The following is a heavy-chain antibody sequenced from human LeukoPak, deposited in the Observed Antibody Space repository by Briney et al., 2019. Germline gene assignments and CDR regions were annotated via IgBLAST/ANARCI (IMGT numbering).Heavy chain of an antibody. CDR1: GFTFSSYA. CDR3: ARDRSSGRAFDI. J-gene: IGHJ3*02. V-gene: IGHV3-23*01. CDR2: ISGNADST. D-gene: IGHD3-22*01. Sequence: GGSLRLSCAASGFTFSSYAMSWVRQAPGRGLEWVSAISGNADSTYYADSVKGRFTISRDNSKNTLSLQMNSLRAEDTAVYYCARDRSSGRAFDIWGQGTMVTVSS.